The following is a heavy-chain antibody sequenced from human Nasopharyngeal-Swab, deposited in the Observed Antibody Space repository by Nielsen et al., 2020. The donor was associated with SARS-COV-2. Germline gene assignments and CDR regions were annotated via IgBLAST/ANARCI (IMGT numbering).Heavy chain of an antibody. CDR1: GFTFSNFD. J-gene: IGHJ3*02. D-gene: IGHD3-10*01. Sequence: GGSLRLSCTASGFTFSNFDMHWVRQRPGKGLEWVSGIGTAGNPYPPGSVKGQFTISRENANNSLYLQMDSLRAGDTAVYYCARRGVSNGFDMWGQGTMVTASS. CDR3: ARRGVSNGFDM. CDR2: IGTAGNP. V-gene: IGHV3-13*05.